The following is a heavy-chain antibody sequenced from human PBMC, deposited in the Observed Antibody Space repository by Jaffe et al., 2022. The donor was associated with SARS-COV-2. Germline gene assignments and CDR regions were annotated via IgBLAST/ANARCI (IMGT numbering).Heavy chain of an antibody. CDR2: IYSGGST. V-gene: IGHV3-53*01. Sequence: EEQLVESGGGLIQPGGSLRLSCAASGFTVSSNYMSWVRQAPGKGLEWVSVIYSGGSTYYADSVKGRFTISRDNSKNTLYLQMNSLRAEDTAVYYCARGYCTNGVCYRGFFFDYWGQGTLVTVSS. J-gene: IGHJ4*02. CDR1: GFTVSSNY. D-gene: IGHD2-8*01. CDR3: ARGYCTNGVCYRGFFFDY.